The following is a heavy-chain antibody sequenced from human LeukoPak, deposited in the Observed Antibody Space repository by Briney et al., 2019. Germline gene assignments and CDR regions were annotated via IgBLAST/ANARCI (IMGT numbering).Heavy chain of an antibody. CDR1: GFTFSSYW. J-gene: IGHJ4*02. CDR3: AKGGGLRSFDY. V-gene: IGHV3-74*01. Sequence: GGSLRLSCAASGFTFSSYWMHWVRHAPGKGLVWVSHINSDGSSTIYADSVKGRFTISRDNAKNTLYLQMNSLRAEDTAVYYCAKGGGLRSFDYWGQGSLVTVSS. CDR2: INSDGSST.